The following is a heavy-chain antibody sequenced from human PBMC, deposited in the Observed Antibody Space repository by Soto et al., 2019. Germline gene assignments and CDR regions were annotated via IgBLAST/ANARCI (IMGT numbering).Heavy chain of an antibody. CDR3: ARDWAYGMDV. CDR1: GGSISSGGYY. Sequence: PSETLSLTCTVSGGSISSGGYYWIWIRQHPGKGLEWIGYIYYSGSTYYNPSLKSRVTISVDTSKNQFSLKLSSVTAADTAVYYCARDWAYGMDVWGQGTTVTVSS. CDR2: IYYSGST. J-gene: IGHJ6*02. D-gene: IGHD3-16*01. V-gene: IGHV4-31*03.